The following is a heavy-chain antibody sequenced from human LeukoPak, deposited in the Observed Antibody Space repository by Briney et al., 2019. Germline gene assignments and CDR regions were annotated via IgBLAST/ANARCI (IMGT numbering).Heavy chain of an antibody. CDR3: ARYVVYGSGKYYFDY. CDR2: IKYGGTT. CDR1: GGSISNSNYF. D-gene: IGHD3-10*01. J-gene: IGHJ4*02. Sequence: SETLSLTCTVSGGSISNSNYFWSWIRQPPGKELEWIASIKYGGTTYYTPSLKSRVTISVDTSKNQFSLRLSSVPAADPAVYLCARYVVYGSGKYYFDYWGQGSLVTVSS. V-gene: IGHV4-39*01.